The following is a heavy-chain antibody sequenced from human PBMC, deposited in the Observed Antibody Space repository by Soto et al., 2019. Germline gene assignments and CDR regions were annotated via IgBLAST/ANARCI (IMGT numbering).Heavy chain of an antibody. V-gene: IGHV1-18*01. CDR2: INAYNGNT. CDR3: ARDTVAGTYFDS. Sequence: QVQLVQSGAEVKKPGASVKVSCKASGYTFTSYGISWVRQAPGQGLEWMGWINAYNGNTNYAQKLQGRVTMTTDTSTSTAYMALRSLSSADPAVYYCARDTVAGTYFDSWGQGALVTVSS. D-gene: IGHD6-19*01. CDR1: GYTFTSYG. J-gene: IGHJ4*02.